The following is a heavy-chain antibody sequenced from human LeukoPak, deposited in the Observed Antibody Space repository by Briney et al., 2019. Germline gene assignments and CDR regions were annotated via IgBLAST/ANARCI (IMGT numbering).Heavy chain of an antibody. V-gene: IGHV4-61*02. J-gene: IGHJ4*02. CDR1: GGSISSGDYY. CDR2: IYTSGST. CDR3: ARERWYYYDSSGYHDY. D-gene: IGHD3-22*01. Sequence: PSETLSLTCTVSGGSISSGDYYWSWIRQPAGKGLEWIGRIYTSGSTNYNPSLKSRVTMSVDTSKNQFSLKLSSVTAADTAVYYCARERWYYYDSSGYHDYWGQGTLVTVSS.